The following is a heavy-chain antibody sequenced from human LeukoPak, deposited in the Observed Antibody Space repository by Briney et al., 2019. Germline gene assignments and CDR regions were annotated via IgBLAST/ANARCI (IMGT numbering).Heavy chain of an antibody. CDR1: GFTFSSYW. CDR2: INNDGSST. Sequence: PGGSLRLSCAASGFTFSSYWMHWVRQAPGKGLVWVSHINNDGSSTSYADSVKGRFTISRDNAKNTVYLQMNSLRAEDTAVYYCARDAWKDRYFDYWGQGTLVTVSS. D-gene: IGHD1-1*01. V-gene: IGHV3-74*01. J-gene: IGHJ4*02. CDR3: ARDAWKDRYFDY.